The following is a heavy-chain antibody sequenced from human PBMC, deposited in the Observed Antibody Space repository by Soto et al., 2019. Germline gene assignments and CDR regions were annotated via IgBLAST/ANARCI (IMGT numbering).Heavy chain of an antibody. CDR1: GYTFTAYY. Sequence: QVQLVQSGAGVKEPGDSVRVSCEASGYTFTAYYIHWVRQVPGQGLEWMGWINPKFGDTTYAQDFQGRVTMTRDMSISTVYMELSRLTSDDTAIYYCARNMDYYYGPGSGNGHGVWGQGTTVTVFS. V-gene: IGHV1-2*02. J-gene: IGHJ6*02. CDR2: INPKFGDT. CDR3: ARNMDYYYGPGSGNGHGV. D-gene: IGHD3-10*01.